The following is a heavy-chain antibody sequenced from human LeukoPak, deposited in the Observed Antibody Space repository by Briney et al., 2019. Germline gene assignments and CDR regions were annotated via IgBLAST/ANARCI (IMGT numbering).Heavy chain of an antibody. Sequence: KPSETLSLTCTVSGGSISSYYWSWIRQPPGKGLEWIGYIYYSGSTNYNPSLKSRVTMSVDTSKNQFSLKLSSVTAADTAVYYCARDKDYFDSGGAFDIWGQGTMVTVSS. D-gene: IGHD3-22*01. V-gene: IGHV4-59*01. CDR2: IYYSGST. CDR1: GGSISSYY. J-gene: IGHJ3*02. CDR3: ARDKDYFDSGGAFDI.